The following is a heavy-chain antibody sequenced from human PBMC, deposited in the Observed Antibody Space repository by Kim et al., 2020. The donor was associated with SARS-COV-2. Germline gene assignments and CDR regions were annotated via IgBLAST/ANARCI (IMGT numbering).Heavy chain of an antibody. V-gene: IGHV3-23*01. Sequence: GGSLRLSCAASGFTFSSYAMSWVRQAPGKGLEWVSAISGSGGSTYYADSVKGRFTISRDNSKNTLYLQMNSLRAEDTAVYYCAKDIVLMVYRLNAEYFQHWGQGTLVTVSS. J-gene: IGHJ1*01. CDR3: AKDIVLMVYRLNAEYFQH. CDR2: ISGSGGST. CDR1: GFTFSSYA. D-gene: IGHD2-8*01.